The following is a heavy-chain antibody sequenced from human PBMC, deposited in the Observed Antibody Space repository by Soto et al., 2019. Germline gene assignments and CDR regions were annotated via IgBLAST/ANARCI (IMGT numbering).Heavy chain of an antibody. CDR2: IIPILGIA. J-gene: IGHJ3*02. V-gene: IGHV1-69*02. D-gene: IGHD3-22*01. CDR3: AAVGYYDSNGNYPYAFDI. Sequence: QGLEWVGRIIPILGIANYAQKFQGRVTITRDMSTSTAYMELSSLRSEDTAVYYCAAVGYYDSNGNYPYAFDIWGQGTIVSVSS.